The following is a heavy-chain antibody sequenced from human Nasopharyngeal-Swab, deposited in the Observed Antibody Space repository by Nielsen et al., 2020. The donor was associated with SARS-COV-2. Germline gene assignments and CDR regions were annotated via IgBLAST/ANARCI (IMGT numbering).Heavy chain of an antibody. CDR3: GRDGRAEWSGYYYYYMDV. CDR2: IYYSGST. V-gene: IGHV4-59*01. D-gene: IGHD3-3*01. CDR1: GVSISSYY. Sequence: SETLSLTCTASGVSISSYYWSWVRQPPGKGLEWIGYIYYSGSTNYNASLKSRVTISVDTSKNQFSLKLITVSAADTAVYYCGRDGRAEWSGYYYYYMDVWGKGTTVTVSS. J-gene: IGHJ6*03.